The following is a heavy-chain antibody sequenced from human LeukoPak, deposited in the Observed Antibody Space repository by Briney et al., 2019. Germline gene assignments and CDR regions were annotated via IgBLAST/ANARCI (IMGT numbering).Heavy chain of an antibody. CDR3: AKFLPTHIVVANYYFDY. V-gene: IGHV3-23*01. D-gene: IGHD2-21*01. CDR2: ISGSGGST. J-gene: IGHJ4*02. Sequence: GGSLRLSCAASGFTFSSYAMSWVRQAPGKGLEWVSVISGSGGSTYYADSVKGRFTISRDNSKNTLYLQMNSLRAEDTAVYYCAKFLPTHIVVANYYFDYWGQGTLVTVSS. CDR1: GFTFSSYA.